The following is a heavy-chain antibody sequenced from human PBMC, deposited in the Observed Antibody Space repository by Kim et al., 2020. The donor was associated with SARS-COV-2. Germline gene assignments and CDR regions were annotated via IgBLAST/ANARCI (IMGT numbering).Heavy chain of an antibody. J-gene: IGHJ4*02. CDR3: ARGRANIHSALDY. CDR1: GFTFSSYG. V-gene: IGHV3-33*08. D-gene: IGHD2-15*01. Sequence: GGSLRLSCAASGFTFSSYGMHWVRQAPGKGLEWVAVIWYDGSNKYYADSVKGRFTISRDNSKNTLYLQMNSLRAEDTAVYYCARGRANIHSALDYWGQGTLVTVSS. CDR2: IWYDGSNK.